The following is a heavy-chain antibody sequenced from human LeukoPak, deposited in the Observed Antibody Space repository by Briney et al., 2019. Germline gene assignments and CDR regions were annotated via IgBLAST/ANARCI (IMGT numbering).Heavy chain of an antibody. Sequence: PSETLSLTCTVSGGSISSYYWSWIRQPTGKGLEWIGYIYHSGSTNYNPSLKSRVTISVDTSKNQFSLKVTSVTAADTAIYYCARHDSSGYKYWGQGTLVTVSS. CDR1: GGSISSYY. D-gene: IGHD3-22*01. CDR3: ARHDSSGYKY. V-gene: IGHV4-59*08. CDR2: IYHSGST. J-gene: IGHJ4*02.